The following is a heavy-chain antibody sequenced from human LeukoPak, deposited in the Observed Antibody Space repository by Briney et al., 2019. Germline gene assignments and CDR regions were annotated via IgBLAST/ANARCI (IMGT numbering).Heavy chain of an antibody. CDR3: ARDPGYSSSWYYFDY. V-gene: IGHV4-61*02. CDR1: HDSISGGDDF. J-gene: IGHJ4*02. D-gene: IGHD6-13*01. CDR2: IYVRGTT. Sequence: SQTLSLTCTVSHDSISGGDDFWNWIRQPAGKGLEWIGRIYVRGTTLYSPSLESRVTISVDSSKNQFSLKLSSVTAADTAVYYCARDPGYSSSWYYFDYWGQGTLVTVSS.